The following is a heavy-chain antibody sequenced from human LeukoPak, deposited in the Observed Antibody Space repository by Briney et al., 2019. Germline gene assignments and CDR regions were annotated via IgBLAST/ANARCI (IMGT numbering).Heavy chain of an antibody. CDR3: ARDGCGGSCFHYYYYYMDV. CDR1: GGSISSGSYS. D-gene: IGHD2-15*01. J-gene: IGHJ6*03. Sequence: SETLSLTCTVSGGSISSGSYSWNWIRQPAGKGLEWIGRMYSSGTTNYNPSLISRVTISIDTSKNQFSLKLSSVTAADTAVYYCARDGCGGSCFHYYYYYMDVWGKGTTVTISS. CDR2: MYSSGTT. V-gene: IGHV4-61*02.